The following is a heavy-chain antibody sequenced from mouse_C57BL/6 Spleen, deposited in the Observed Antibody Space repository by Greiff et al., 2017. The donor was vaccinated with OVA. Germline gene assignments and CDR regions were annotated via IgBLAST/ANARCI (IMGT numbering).Heavy chain of an antibody. Sequence: VQLQQPGAELVMPGASVKLSCKASGYTFTSYWMHWVKQRPGQGLEWIGEIDPSDSYTNYNQKFKGKSTLTVDKSSSTAYMQLSSLTSEDSAVYYCARSGATYSSGPRYFDYWGQGTTLTVSS. CDR2: IDPSDSYT. J-gene: IGHJ2*01. D-gene: IGHD3-2*02. V-gene: IGHV1-69*01. CDR1: GYTFTSYW. CDR3: ARSGATYSSGPRYFDY.